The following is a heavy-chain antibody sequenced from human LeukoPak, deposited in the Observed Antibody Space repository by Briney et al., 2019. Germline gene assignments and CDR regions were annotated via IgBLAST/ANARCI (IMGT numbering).Heavy chain of an antibody. Sequence: PGGSLRLSCVASGFSFSRFGMNWVRQAPGKGLEWIGYIYYSGSTNYNPSLKSRVTISVDTSKNQFSLKLSSVTAADTAVYYCARVDSEDYYFDYWGQGTLVTVSS. V-gene: IGHV4-59*01. J-gene: IGHJ4*02. CDR2: IYYSGST. D-gene: IGHD3/OR15-3a*01. CDR3: ARVDSEDYYFDY. CDR1: GFSFSRFG.